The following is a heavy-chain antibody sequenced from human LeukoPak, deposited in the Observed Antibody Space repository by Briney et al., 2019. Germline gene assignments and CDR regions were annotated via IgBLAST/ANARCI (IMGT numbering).Heavy chain of an antibody. CDR1: GFTFTSSA. J-gene: IGHJ4*02. CDR3: AASPDYYDSSGYSYYLDY. V-gene: IGHV1-58*01. D-gene: IGHD3-22*01. CDR2: IVVGSGNT. Sequence: SGKVSCKASGFTFTSSAVQWVRQARGQRLEWIGWIVVGSGNTNYAQKFQERVTITRDMSTSTAYMELSSLRSEDTAVYYCAASPDYYDSSGYSYYLDYWGQGTLVTVS.